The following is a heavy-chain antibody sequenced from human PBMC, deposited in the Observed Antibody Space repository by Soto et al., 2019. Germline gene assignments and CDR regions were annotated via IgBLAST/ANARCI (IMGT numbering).Heavy chain of an antibody. V-gene: IGHV3-23*01. J-gene: IGHJ1*01. D-gene: IGHD6-13*01. CDR2: ISGGGGNT. CDR3: AKDQAGAGTISRYFQD. Sequence: EVQLLESGGGLVQPEGSLRLSCAASGFTFSTYAMSWVRQAPGKGLEWVSGISGGGGNTYYADSVKGRFTISRDNSKNTVYLQVNSLRAEDTAVYYCAKDQAGAGTISRYFQDWGQGTLVTVSS. CDR1: GFTFSTYA.